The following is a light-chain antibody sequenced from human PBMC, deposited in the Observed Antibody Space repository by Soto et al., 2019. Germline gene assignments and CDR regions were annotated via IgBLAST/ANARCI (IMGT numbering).Light chain of an antibody. V-gene: IGKV3-20*01. CDR1: QSVSSSY. Sequence: EIVLTQSPGTLSLSPGERATLSCRASQSVSSSYLAWYQQKPGQAPRLLIYGASSRATGIPDRFSGSGSGTVFTLTISRLEPEDFAVYYCQQYGGSPRTFGQGTKVEIK. J-gene: IGKJ1*01. CDR2: GAS. CDR3: QQYGGSPRT.